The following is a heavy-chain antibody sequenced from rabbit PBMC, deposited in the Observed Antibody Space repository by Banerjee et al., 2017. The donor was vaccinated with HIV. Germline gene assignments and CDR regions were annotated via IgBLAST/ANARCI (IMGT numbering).Heavy chain of an antibody. CDR1: GVSLNDKDV. CDR2: INIVTGKS. CDR3: ARDLVAVIGWNFNL. Sequence: EQLEESRGGLVKPEGSLTLTCKASGVSLNDKDVMCWVRQAPGKGLEWIACINIVTGKSVYANWAEGRFIMSRTSSTTVTLQMTSLTAADTATYFCARDLVAVIGWNFNLWGPGTLVTVS. J-gene: IGHJ4*01. D-gene: IGHD1-1*01. V-gene: IGHV1S45*01.